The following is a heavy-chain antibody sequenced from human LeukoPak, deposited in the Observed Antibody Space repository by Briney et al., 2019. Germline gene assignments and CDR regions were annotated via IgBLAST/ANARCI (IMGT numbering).Heavy chain of an antibody. D-gene: IGHD4-23*01. CDR3: AKRSTVTRYAFDI. Sequence: GESLKISCKGSGYSFTSYWIGWVRQMPGKGLEWMGIIYPGDSETRYSPSFQGQVTISVDKSISTAYLQWSRLQASDTAIYYCAKRSTVTRYAFDIWGRGTMVTVSS. CDR2: IYPGDSET. J-gene: IGHJ3*02. CDR1: GYSFTSYW. V-gene: IGHV5-51*01.